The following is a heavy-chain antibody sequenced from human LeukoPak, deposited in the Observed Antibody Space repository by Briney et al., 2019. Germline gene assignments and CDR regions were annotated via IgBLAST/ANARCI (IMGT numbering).Heavy chain of an antibody. CDR3: TRHYYYDTSGYYYLDH. V-gene: IGHV3-73*01. CDR2: IRSKANSYAT. CDR1: GFTFSGSA. D-gene: IGHD3-22*01. Sequence: GGSLRLSCAASGFTFSGSAMHWVRQASGKGLEGVGRIRSKANSYATAYAASVKGRFTISRDDSKNTAYLQMNSLKAEDTAVYYCTRHYYYDTSGYYYLDHWGQGTLVTVSS. J-gene: IGHJ4*02.